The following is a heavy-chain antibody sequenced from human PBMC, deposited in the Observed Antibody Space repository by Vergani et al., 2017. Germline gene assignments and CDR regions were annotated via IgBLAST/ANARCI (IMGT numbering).Heavy chain of an antibody. V-gene: IGHV4-4*07. CDR2: IYTSGST. Sequence: QVQLQESGPGLVKPSETLSLTCTVSGGSISSYYWSWIRQPPGKGLEWIGRIYTSGSTNYNPSLKSRVTMSVDTSKNQFSLKLSSVTAADTAVYYCARDPLYCSSTSCSKSYYYYYYMDVWGKGTTVTVSS. CDR3: ARDPLYCSSTSCSKSYYYYYYMDV. D-gene: IGHD2-2*01. CDR1: GGSISSYY. J-gene: IGHJ6*03.